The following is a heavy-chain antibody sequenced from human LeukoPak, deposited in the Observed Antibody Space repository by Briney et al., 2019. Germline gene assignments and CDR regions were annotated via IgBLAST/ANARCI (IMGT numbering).Heavy chain of an antibody. V-gene: IGHV3-21*01. D-gene: IGHD6-6*01. CDR3: AREEGQLPLAFDY. Sequence: PGGSLRLSCAASGFTFSSYSMNWVRQAPGKGLEWVSSISSSSSYIYYADSVKGRFTISRDNAKNSLYLQMNSLRAEDTAVYYCAREEGQLPLAFDYWGQGTLVTVSS. CDR1: GFTFSSYS. CDR2: ISSSSSYI. J-gene: IGHJ4*02.